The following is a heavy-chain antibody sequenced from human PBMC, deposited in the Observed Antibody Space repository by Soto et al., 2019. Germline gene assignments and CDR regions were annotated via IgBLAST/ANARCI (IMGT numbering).Heavy chain of an antibody. CDR2: ISGSSDKT. D-gene: IGHD6-25*01. CDR1: GFTFSASY. V-gene: IGHV3-23*01. J-gene: IGHJ4*02. CDR3: ASYGSAWTYLDC. Sequence: GGSLRLSCAASGFTFSASYMGWVRQAPGGGLEWVSDISGSSDKTHYAESVKGRFTISRDNSKNTLYLQMTSLRAEDSALYYCASYGSAWTYLDCWGQGTQVTVSS.